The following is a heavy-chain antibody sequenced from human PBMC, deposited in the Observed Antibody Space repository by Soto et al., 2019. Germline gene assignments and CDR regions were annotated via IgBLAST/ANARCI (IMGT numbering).Heavy chain of an antibody. Sequence: QVHLLLQSGAEVKKPGSSVKVSCKASGGTPSNSAISWVRQAPGQGLEWMGGIIPVFGLVKYAQKFQGRVAITADDSTNTAYMKLSSLGPEDTAVYYCAGGRIVVVGSRAYYGMDVWGQGTTVTVSS. J-gene: IGHJ6*02. CDR2: IIPVFGLV. D-gene: IGHD3-22*01. CDR3: AGGRIVVVGSRAYYGMDV. CDR1: GGTPSNSA. V-gene: IGHV1-69*01.